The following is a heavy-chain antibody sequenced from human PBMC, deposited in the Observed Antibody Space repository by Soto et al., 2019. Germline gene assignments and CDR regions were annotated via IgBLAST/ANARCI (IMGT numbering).Heavy chain of an antibody. D-gene: IGHD3-10*01. CDR3: ERLLGGSGSFIDY. CDR2: INSDGSST. CDR1: GFIFSGYW. J-gene: IGHJ4*02. Sequence: EVQLVESGGGLVQPGGSLRLSCAASGFIFSGYWMHWVRRAPGKGLVWVSRINSDGSSTTYADSVKGRFTISRDNAKNTMYLQMNSLRAAHTAVYYCERLLGGSGSFIDYWGQGTLVTVSS. V-gene: IGHV3-74*03.